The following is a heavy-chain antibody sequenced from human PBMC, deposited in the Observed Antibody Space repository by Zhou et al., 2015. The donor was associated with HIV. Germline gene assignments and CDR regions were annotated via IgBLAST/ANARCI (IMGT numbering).Heavy chain of an antibody. V-gene: IGHV1-69*02. D-gene: IGHD6-19*01. Sequence: QVQLVQSGAEVKKPGSSVKVSCKASGGTFSSYTISWVRQAPGQGLEWMGRIIPILGIANYAQKFQGRVTITADKSTSTAYMELSSLRSEDTAVYYCARSIAVAGTTLWYFDLWGRGTLVTVSS. CDR1: GGTFSSYT. CDR2: IIPILGIA. CDR3: ARSIAVAGTTLWYFDL. J-gene: IGHJ2*01.